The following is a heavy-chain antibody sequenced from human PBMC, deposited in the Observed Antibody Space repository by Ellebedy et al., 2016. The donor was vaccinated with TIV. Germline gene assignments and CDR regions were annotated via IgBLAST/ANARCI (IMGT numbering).Heavy chain of an antibody. CDR3: ARRGSYGDYAVQVNSWFDR. D-gene: IGHD3-16*01. J-gene: IGHJ5*02. V-gene: IGHV3-7*01. Sequence: GGSLRLSCAASGFSFRNYWMGWVRQAPGKGLEWVANIYQAGSEKYYVDSVKGRFTISRDNAKNSLYLQLNSLRVEDTAVYYCARRGSYGDYAVQVNSWFDRWGRGTLVSVSS. CDR2: IYQAGSEK. CDR1: GFSFRNYW.